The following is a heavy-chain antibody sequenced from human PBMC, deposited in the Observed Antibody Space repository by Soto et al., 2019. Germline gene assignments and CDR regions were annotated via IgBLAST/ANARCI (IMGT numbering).Heavy chain of an antibody. J-gene: IGHJ4*02. V-gene: IGHV1-69*06. D-gene: IGHD2-21*02. CDR2: IIPIFGTT. CDR3: ARGLYCGGGCYSHFDY. Sequence: VQLVQSGAEVKKPGSSVKVSCKASGGTFSNYPFIWVRQAPGQGLDWMGGIIPIFGTTDYGQRFQARVTITADKSTNTAYMELSSLRSDDTAVYYCARGLYCGGGCYSHFDYWGQGTLVTVSS. CDR1: GGTFSNYP.